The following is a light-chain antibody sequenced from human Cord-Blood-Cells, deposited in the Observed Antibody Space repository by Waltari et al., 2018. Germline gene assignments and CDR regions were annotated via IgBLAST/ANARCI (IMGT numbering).Light chain of an antibody. J-gene: IGKJ2*01. Sequence: EIVMTQSPATLSVSPGERATLSCRASQSVRRNLAWYQQKPGQAPRLLIYGASNRATGIPARFSGSGSGTEFTLTISSLQSEDFAVYYCQQYNNWPPFLYTFGQGTKLEIK. CDR1: QSVRRN. CDR2: GAS. CDR3: QQYNNWPPFLYT. V-gene: IGKV3-15*01.